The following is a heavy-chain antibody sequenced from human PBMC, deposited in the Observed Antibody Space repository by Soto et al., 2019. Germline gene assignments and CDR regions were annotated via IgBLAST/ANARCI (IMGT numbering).Heavy chain of an antibody. Sequence: SVKVSCKASGGTFSSYAISWVRQAPGQGLEWMGGIIPIFGTANYAQKFQGRVTITADESTSTAYMKLSSLRSEDTAVYYCARDEVVGATMTDNWFDPWGQGTLVTVSS. D-gene: IGHD1-26*01. CDR2: IIPIFGTA. V-gene: IGHV1-69*13. J-gene: IGHJ5*02. CDR3: ARDEVVGATMTDNWFDP. CDR1: GGTFSSYA.